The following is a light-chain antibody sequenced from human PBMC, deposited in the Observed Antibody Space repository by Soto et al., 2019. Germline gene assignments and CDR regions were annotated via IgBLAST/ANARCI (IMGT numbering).Light chain of an antibody. J-gene: IGLJ2*01. Sequence: QSALTQPASVSGSPGQSITISCTGTSSDIGGYNYVSWYQQHPGKAPKLMIYAVIHRPSGVSNRFSGSKSGNTASLTISGLQAEDEAHYYCSSYISSNTQIFGGGTKVTVL. CDR1: SSDIGGYNY. CDR3: SSYISSNTQI. V-gene: IGLV2-14*03. CDR2: AVI.